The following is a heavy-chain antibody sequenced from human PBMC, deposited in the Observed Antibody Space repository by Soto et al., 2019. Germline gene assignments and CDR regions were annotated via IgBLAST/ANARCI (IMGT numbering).Heavy chain of an antibody. V-gene: IGHV1-18*04. CDR1: GYTFISCG. CDR3: ATDACSATGGRWFDT. CDR2: ISAYNGNT. Sequence: VACKASGYTFISCGISWMRQAPGQGLKWMGWISAYNGNTNYAQKLQGRVTMSTDTSTRTAYMELKSLRSDDTAVCYCATDACSATGGRWFDTWRPGPLV. D-gene: IGHD2-15*01. J-gene: IGHJ5*02.